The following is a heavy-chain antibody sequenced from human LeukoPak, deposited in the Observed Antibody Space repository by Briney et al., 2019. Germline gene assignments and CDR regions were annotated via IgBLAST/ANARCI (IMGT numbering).Heavy chain of an antibody. CDR1: GFTFSSYA. V-gene: IGHV3-21*04. CDR3: ARDGGSSSSPHGTQQDPMDV. J-gene: IGHJ6*03. D-gene: IGHD6-13*01. Sequence: GGSLRLSCAASGFTFSSYAMSWVRQAPGKGLEWVSAISSSGSTIYYADSVKGRFTISRDNAKNSLYLQMNSLRAEDTAVYYCARDGGSSSSPHGTQQDPMDVWGKGTTVTVSS. CDR2: ISSSGSTI.